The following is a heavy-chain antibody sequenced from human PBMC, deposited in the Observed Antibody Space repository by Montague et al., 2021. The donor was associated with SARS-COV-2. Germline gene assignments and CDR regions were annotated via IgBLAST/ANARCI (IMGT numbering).Heavy chain of an antibody. Sequence: SETLSLTCAVSGGSFSDNFWTWIRQTPVKGLEWIGEINRGEITXXXLSXXXRLSISIDTSKTQFYLKLTSVTAADTAIYYCARQYGDYSDNAFTIWGQGTMVIVSS. CDR2: INRGEIT. J-gene: IGHJ3*02. D-gene: IGHD4-17*01. CDR1: GGSFSDNF. CDR3: ARQYGDYSDNAFTI. V-gene: IGHV4-34*01.